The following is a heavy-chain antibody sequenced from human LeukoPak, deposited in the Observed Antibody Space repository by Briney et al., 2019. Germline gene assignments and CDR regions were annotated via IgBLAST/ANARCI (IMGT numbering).Heavy chain of an antibody. Sequence: GGSLRLSCAASGFTFNSYAMTWVRQAPGKGLEWVSGISGSGGSTYYADSVKGRFTISRDNSKNTLYLQVNTLRAEDTAVYYCAELGITMIGGVWGKGTTVTISS. D-gene: IGHD3-10*01. CDR3: AELGITMIGGV. V-gene: IGHV3-23*01. CDR1: GFTFNSYA. CDR2: ISGSGGST. J-gene: IGHJ6*04.